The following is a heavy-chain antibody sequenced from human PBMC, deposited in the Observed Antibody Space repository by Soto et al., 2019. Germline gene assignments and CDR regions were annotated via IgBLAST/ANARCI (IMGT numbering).Heavy chain of an antibody. Sequence: QVQLVQSGAEVKKPGASVKVSCQASGYTFTNYYLHWVRQAPGQGLEWMGWISPRTGGTKYAQTFQGRVTLTRDTSITTAYMELSSLRSDDTAVYYCARDPGIETITDWYFKFWGRGTLVTVSS. J-gene: IGHJ2*01. CDR2: ISPRTGGT. D-gene: IGHD1-20*01. CDR1: GYTFTNYY. V-gene: IGHV1-2*02. CDR3: ARDPGIETITDWYFKF.